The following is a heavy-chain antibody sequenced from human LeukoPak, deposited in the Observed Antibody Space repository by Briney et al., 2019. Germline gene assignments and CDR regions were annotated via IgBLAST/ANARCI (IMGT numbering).Heavy chain of an antibody. J-gene: IGHJ4*02. V-gene: IGHV3-30*19. CDR2: IWYDGSNK. CDR3: ARGQQLVRDYFDY. D-gene: IGHD6-13*01. Sequence: GGSLRLSCAASGFTFSSYGMHWVRQAPGKGLEWVAVIWYDGSNKYYADSVKGRFTISRDNSKNTLYLQMNSLRAEDTAVYYCARGQQLVRDYFDYWGQGTLVTVSS. CDR1: GFTFSSYG.